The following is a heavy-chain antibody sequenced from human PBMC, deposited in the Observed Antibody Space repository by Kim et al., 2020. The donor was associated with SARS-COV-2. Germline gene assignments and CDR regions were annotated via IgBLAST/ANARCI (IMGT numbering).Heavy chain of an antibody. J-gene: IGHJ4*02. CDR1: GGSISSGGYY. CDR2: IYYSGST. V-gene: IGHV4-31*03. Sequence: SETLSLTCTVSGGSISSGGYYWSWIRQHPGKGLEWIGYIYYSGSTYYNPSLKSRVTISVDTSKNQFSLKLSSVTAADTAVYYCARDQFHDYFDYWGQGTLVTVSS. CDR3: ARDQFHDYFDY.